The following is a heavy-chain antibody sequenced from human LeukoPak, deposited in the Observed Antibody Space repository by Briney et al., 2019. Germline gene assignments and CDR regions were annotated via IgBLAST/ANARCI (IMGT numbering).Heavy chain of an antibody. CDR2: ISSSGSTI. V-gene: IGHV3-48*03. Sequence: PGRSLRLSCAASGFTFSSYEMNWVRQAPGKGLERVSYISSSGSTIYYADSVKGRFTISRDNAKNSLYLQMNSLRAEDTAVYYCARNTCGDYVRYFDYWGQGTLVTVSS. D-gene: IGHD4-17*01. J-gene: IGHJ4*02. CDR1: GFTFSSYE. CDR3: ARNTCGDYVRYFDY.